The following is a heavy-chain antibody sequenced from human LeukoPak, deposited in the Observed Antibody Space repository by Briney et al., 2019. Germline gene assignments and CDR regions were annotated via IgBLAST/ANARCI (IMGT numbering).Heavy chain of an antibody. V-gene: IGHV5-51*01. Sequence: GVSLKISCKGSGYTFNSYWIGWVRQMPGAGLEWMGIIYPSDSDTRYSPSLQGQVTISADKSISTAYLQWSSLKASDSAMYYCARRYGSALYGVFDYWGQGTLVIVSS. CDR2: IYPSDSDT. CDR3: ARRYGSALYGVFDY. J-gene: IGHJ4*02. CDR1: GYTFNSYW. D-gene: IGHD6-19*01.